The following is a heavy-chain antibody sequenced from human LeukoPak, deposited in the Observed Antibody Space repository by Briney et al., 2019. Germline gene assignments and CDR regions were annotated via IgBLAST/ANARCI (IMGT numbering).Heavy chain of an antibody. D-gene: IGHD3-9*01. V-gene: IGHV3-11*01. Sequence: GGSLRLSCAASGFTFSDYYMSWIRQAPGKGLEWVSYISSSGSTIYYADFVKGRFTISRDNAKNSLYLQMNSLRSEDTAVYYCARHSSRDYYDIVTGFPGAFDYWGQGTLVTVSS. CDR2: ISSSGSTI. CDR3: ARHSSRDYYDIVTGFPGAFDY. CDR1: GFTFSDYY. J-gene: IGHJ4*02.